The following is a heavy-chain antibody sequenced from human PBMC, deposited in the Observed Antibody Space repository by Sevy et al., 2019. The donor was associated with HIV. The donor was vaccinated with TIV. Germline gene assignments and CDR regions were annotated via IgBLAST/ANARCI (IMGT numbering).Heavy chain of an antibody. CDR2: ISSSGTPI. D-gene: IGHD3-3*01. CDR1: GFTFSDYY. J-gene: IGHJ5*02. CDR3: ARAGDDYCVATDCNMNWFDP. V-gene: IGHV3-11*01. Sequence: GGSLRLSCATSGFTFSDYYMAWIRQAPGKGLQWVSYISSSGTPIYYADSVKGRFTISRDNAKRSLYLQMNSLRADDTAVYYCARAGDDYCVATDCNMNWFDPWGQGILVTVSS.